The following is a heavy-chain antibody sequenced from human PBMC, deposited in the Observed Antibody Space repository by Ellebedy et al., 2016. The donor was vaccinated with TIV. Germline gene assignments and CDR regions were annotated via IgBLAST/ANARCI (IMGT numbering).Heavy chain of an antibody. CDR1: GFTFSSYT. Sequence: GGSLRLXXAASGFTFSSYTMRWVRQAPGKGLEWVSDISGSGGGTYYADSVKGRFTISRDNSKSTVYLQMNSLRAEDTAVYYCAREGDRGYFQHWGQGVLVTVSS. J-gene: IGHJ1*01. V-gene: IGHV3-23*01. D-gene: IGHD1-26*01. CDR2: ISGSGGGT. CDR3: AREGDRGYFQH.